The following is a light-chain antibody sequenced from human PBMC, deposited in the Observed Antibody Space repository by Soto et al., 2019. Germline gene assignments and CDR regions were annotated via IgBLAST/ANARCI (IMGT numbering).Light chain of an antibody. J-gene: IGKJ1*01. Sequence: EIVLTQSPGTLSLSPGESATLSCRASQSVSSSFLAWYQQKPGQAPRLLISAASSRATGIPDRFSGGGSGTDFTITISSLEPEDFAVYYWQQYGSSRTFGQGTKVEI. CDR1: QSVSSSF. CDR3: QQYGSSRT. V-gene: IGKV3-20*01. CDR2: AAS.